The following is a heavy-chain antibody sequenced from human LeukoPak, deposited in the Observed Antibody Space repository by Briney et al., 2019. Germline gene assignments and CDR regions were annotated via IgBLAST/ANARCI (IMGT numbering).Heavy chain of an antibody. D-gene: IGHD3-10*02. Sequence: GGSLRLSCAASGFTFSIYAMSWVRQAPGKGLEWVSYISSSGSTIYYADSVKGRFTISRDNAKNSLYLQMNSLRAEDTAVYYCAELGITMIGGVWGKGTTVTISS. CDR3: AELGITMIGGV. J-gene: IGHJ6*03. CDR2: ISSSGSTI. V-gene: IGHV3-48*03. CDR1: GFTFSIYA.